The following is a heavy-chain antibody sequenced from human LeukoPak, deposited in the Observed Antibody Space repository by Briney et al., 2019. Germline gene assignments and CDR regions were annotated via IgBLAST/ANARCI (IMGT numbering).Heavy chain of an antibody. CDR3: ARDRDIIGY. Sequence: GGSLRLSCAASGFTFSSYEMNWVRQAPGKGLEWVSYISSSGSTIYYADSVKGRFTISRDNAKNSLYLQINSLRAEDTAVYYCARDRDIIGYWGQGTLVTVSS. CDR2: ISSSGSTI. V-gene: IGHV3-48*03. CDR1: GFTFSSYE. J-gene: IGHJ4*02.